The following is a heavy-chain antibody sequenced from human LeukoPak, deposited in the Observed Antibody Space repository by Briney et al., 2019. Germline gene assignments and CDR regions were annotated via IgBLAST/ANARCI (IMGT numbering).Heavy chain of an antibody. J-gene: IGHJ4*02. D-gene: IGHD4-23*01. CDR1: GVSISSYY. CDR3: ARQWYGGNSGGYFDY. CDR2: IYYSGST. Sequence: ASETLSLTCTVSGVSISSYYWSWIRQPPGKGLEWIGYIYYSGSTNYNPSLKSRVTISVDTSKNQFSLKLSSVTAADTAVYYCARQWYGGNSGGYFDYWGQGALVTVSS. V-gene: IGHV4-59*08.